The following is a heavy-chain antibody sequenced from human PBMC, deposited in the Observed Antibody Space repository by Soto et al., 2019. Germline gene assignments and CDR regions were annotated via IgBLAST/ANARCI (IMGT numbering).Heavy chain of an antibody. J-gene: IGHJ4*02. CDR2: ISYDGSNQ. CDR3: ARDLGAWKFDY. V-gene: IGHV3-30-3*01. Sequence: QVQVVESGGGVVQPGRSLRLSCAASGFTFSSHAMHWVRQAPGKGLEWVAFISYDGSNQHYADSVKGRFTISRDNCENTLYLQMSSLGGEDTAMYYCARDLGAWKFDYWGQGTLVTVSS. CDR1: GFTFSSHA. D-gene: IGHD1-1*01.